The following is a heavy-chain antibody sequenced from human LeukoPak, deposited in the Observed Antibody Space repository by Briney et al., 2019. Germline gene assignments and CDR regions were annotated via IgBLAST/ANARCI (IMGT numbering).Heavy chain of an antibody. CDR1: GFTFSSYW. CDR3: ASTPCTNGVCYNFDY. Sequence: GGSLRLSCAASGFTFSSYWMSWVRQAPGKGLEWVANIKQDGSEKYYVDSVKGRFTISRDNAKNSLYLQMNSLRAEDTAVYYCASTPCTNGVCYNFDYWGQGTLVTVSS. D-gene: IGHD2-8*01. J-gene: IGHJ4*02. CDR2: IKQDGSEK. V-gene: IGHV3-7*01.